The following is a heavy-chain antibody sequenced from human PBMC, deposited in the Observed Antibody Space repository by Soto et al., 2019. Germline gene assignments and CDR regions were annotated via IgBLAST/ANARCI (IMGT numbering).Heavy chain of an antibody. V-gene: IGHV3-74*01. J-gene: IGHJ4*02. CDR3: ARDVVAPDFYYLDY. D-gene: IGHD2-21*02. CDR2: ISNNGRST. CDR1: GFSFGDHY. Sequence: EVQLVESGGGLVQPGGSLRVSCGASGFSFGDHYMHWVRQTPGKGLVWVSRISNNGRSTFYADSVKGRFTISRDDAKKIEFLQMSSLRAEHTAVYFCARDVVAPDFYYLDYWGRGTQVTVSS.